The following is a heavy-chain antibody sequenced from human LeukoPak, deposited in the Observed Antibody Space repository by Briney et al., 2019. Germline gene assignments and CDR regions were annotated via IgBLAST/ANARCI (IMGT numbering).Heavy chain of an antibody. J-gene: IGHJ4*02. V-gene: IGHV4-31*02. CDR3: ARYDSSGFDY. Sequence: WIGYVYYSGSTYYNPSLKSRVTISVDTSKNQFSLKLSSVTAADTAVYYCARYDSSGFDYWGQGTLVTVSS. D-gene: IGHD3-22*01. CDR2: VYYSGST.